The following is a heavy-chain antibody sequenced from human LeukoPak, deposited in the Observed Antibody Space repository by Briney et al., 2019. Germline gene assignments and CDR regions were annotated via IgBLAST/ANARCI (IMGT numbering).Heavy chain of an antibody. D-gene: IGHD3-10*01. CDR3: AIGFMVWGVIASYFDY. Sequence: AAVTVSFKASGYTFTMYDINWVGQATGQGGEGMGWRNHNSGKTGYTQKFQGRDNIIRNTARRTAYMELRSLRSEDTAVYYCAIGFMVWGVIASYFDYWGQGTLVTVSS. CDR1: GYTFTMYD. V-gene: IGHV1-8*01. J-gene: IGHJ4*02. CDR2: RNHNSGKT.